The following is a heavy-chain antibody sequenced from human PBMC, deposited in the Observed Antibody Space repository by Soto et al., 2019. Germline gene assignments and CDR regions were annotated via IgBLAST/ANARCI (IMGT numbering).Heavy chain of an antibody. CDR2: INAGNGNT. CDR1: GYTFTSYA. V-gene: IGHV1-3*01. Sequence: ASVQVSCTASGYTFTSYASHWVRQAPGQRLEWMGWINAGNGNTKYSQKFQGRVTITRDTSASTAYMELSSLRSEDTAVYYCARDTAMAIYYFDYWGQGTLVTVSS. D-gene: IGHD5-18*01. J-gene: IGHJ4*02. CDR3: ARDTAMAIYYFDY.